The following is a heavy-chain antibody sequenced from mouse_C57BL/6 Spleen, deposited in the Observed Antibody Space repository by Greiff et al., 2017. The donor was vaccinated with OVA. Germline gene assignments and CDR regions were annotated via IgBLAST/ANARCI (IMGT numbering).Heavy chain of an antibody. CDR1: GYTFTDYE. CDR2: IDPETGGT. J-gene: IGHJ3*01. D-gene: IGHD2-2*01. CDR3: TRPLYYGYEGWFAY. Sequence: QVQLQQSGAELVRPGASVTLSCKASGYTFTDYEMHWVKQTPVHGLEWIGAIDPETGGTAYNQKFKGKAILTADKSSSTAYMELRSLTSEDSAVYYGTRPLYYGYEGWFAYWGQGTLVTVSA. V-gene: IGHV1-15*01.